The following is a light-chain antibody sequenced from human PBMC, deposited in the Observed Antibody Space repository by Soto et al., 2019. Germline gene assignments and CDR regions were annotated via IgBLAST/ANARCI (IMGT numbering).Light chain of an antibody. CDR1: QSVITN. CDR2: GAS. CDR3: QQYNKWPRT. V-gene: IGKV3-15*01. Sequence: EIVMTQSPATLSVSPGERATLSCRASQSVITNLAWYKQKPGQAPRLLIYGASTRAAIIPARFSGSGSGTDFTLTISSLKSEDFEVYYCQQYNKWPRTFGQGTKVDIK. J-gene: IGKJ1*01.